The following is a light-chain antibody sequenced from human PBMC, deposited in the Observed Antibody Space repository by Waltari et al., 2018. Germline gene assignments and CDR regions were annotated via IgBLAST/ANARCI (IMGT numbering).Light chain of an antibody. CDR2: RNN. CDR1: SNNVGNEG. V-gene: IGLV10-54*04. CDR3: AAWDTSLSAWV. Sequence: QAGLTQPPSVSEGLRQTATLTCTRRSNNVGNEGATWLQQHQGHPPKLLSSRNNNRPSGISDRFSSSRSGNTASLTITGLQPEDEADYYCAAWDTSLSAWVFGGGTKLTVL. J-gene: IGLJ3*02.